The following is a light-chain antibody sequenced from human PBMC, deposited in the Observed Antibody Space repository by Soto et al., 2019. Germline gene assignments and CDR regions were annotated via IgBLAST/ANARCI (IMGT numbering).Light chain of an antibody. Sequence: QSALTQPASVSGSPGQSITISCTGTSNDVGAYNYVSWYQQHPGKAPKLIIYDVNNRPSGAPDRFSGSTSGNTASLTISGLQAEDETDYFCSLYSSNGSLIFGPGTKVTVL. CDR3: SLYSSNGSLI. CDR2: DVN. V-gene: IGLV2-14*01. J-gene: IGLJ1*01. CDR1: SNDVGAYNY.